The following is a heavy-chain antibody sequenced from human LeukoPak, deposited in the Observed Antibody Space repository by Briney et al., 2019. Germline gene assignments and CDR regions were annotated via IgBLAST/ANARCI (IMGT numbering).Heavy chain of an antibody. V-gene: IGHV4-34*01. CDR1: GGSFSGYY. J-gene: IGHJ4*02. CDR3: AKPPDWYCSSPSCHFAAPFDY. Sequence: SETLSLTCAVYGGSFSGYYWSCIRQPPGKGLEWIGEIKHSGSTNYNPSLKSRVTISVDTSKKQFSLKLSSVTAADTAVYYWAKPPDWYCSSPSCHFAAPFDYWGEGTLVTVSS. CDR2: IKHSGST. D-gene: IGHD2-2*01.